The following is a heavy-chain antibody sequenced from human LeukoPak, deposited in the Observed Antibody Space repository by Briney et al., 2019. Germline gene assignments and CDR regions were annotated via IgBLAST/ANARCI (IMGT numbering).Heavy chain of an antibody. CDR2: MNPLTGST. J-gene: IGHJ4*02. V-gene: IGHV1-2*02. CDR3: ARYTEVQGRHSDL. D-gene: IGHD1-1*01. CDR1: GYTFTDYY. Sequence: ASVKVSCKASGYTFTDYYIHWVRQAPGQGLEWVGWMNPLTGSTGYAQKFQGRVTMTRDTSISTTYMELARLRSDDTAVYFCARYTEVQGRHSDLWGQGTPVTVFS.